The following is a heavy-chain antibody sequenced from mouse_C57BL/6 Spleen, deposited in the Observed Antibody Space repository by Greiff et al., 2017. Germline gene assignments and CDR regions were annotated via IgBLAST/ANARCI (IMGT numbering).Heavy chain of an antibody. D-gene: IGHD2-3*01. J-gene: IGHJ2*01. CDR3: ARRDLYDGYYGDY. V-gene: IGHV1-64*01. CDR2: IHPNSGST. CDR1: GYTFTSYW. Sequence: VQLQQPGAELVKPGASVKLSCKASGYTFTSYWMHWVKQRPGQGLEWIGMIHPNSGSTNYNEKFKSKATLTVDKSSSTAYMQLSSLTSEDSAVDYCARRDLYDGYYGDYWGQGTTRTVSS.